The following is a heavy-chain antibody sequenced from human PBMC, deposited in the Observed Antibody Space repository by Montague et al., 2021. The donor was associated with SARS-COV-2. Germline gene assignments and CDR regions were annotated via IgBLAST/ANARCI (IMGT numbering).Heavy chain of an antibody. V-gene: IGHV3-74*01. Sequence: SLRLSCAASGFTLNEFWMHWIRQAPGKGLAWVSRTDHTGAMINYADSVRGRFIISRDNAKNTVYLQMDSLGADDTAVYYCGRHSFGPRDLWGQGTLVTVSS. J-gene: IGHJ5*02. D-gene: IGHD3-10*01. CDR3: GRHSFGPRDL. CDR1: GFTLNEFW. CDR2: TDHTGAMI.